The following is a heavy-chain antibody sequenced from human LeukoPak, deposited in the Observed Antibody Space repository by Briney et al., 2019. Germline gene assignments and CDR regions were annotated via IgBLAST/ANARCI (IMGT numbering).Heavy chain of an antibody. D-gene: IGHD6-6*01. CDR1: GGSFSDYY. V-gene: IGHV4-34*01. Sequence: KPSETLSLTCAVYGGSFSDYYWTWIRQPPGKGLEWIGEINHSGSTNYNPSLKSRVTISVDTSKNQFSLKLSSVTAADTAVYYCARVGTARPFDYWGQGTLVTVSS. J-gene: IGHJ4*02. CDR2: INHSGST. CDR3: ARVGTARPFDY.